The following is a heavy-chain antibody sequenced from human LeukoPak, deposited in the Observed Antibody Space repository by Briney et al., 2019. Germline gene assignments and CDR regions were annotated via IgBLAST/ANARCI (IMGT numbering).Heavy chain of an antibody. D-gene: IGHD2-2*01. Sequence: SETLSLTCTVSGGSISSSGYYWSWIRQPPGKGLEWIGYIYYSGSTNYNPSLKSRVTISVDTSKNQFSLKLSSVTAADTAVYYCARVEGDCSSTSCYHDYWGQGTLVTVSS. CDR1: GGSISSSGYY. CDR2: IYYSGST. V-gene: IGHV4-61*08. J-gene: IGHJ4*02. CDR3: ARVEGDCSSTSCYHDY.